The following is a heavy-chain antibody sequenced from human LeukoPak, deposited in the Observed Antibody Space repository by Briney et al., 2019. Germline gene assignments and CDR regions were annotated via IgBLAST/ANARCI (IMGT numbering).Heavy chain of an antibody. V-gene: IGHV1-69*02. J-gene: IGHJ4*02. CDR1: GGTFSGYT. Sequence: ASVKVSCKASGGTFSGYTISWMRQAPGQGLEWMGRIIPILGIANYAQKFQGRVTITADKSTSTAYMELSSLRSEDTAVYYCACIAVAGPFDYWGQGTLVTVTS. CDR3: ACIAVAGPFDY. D-gene: IGHD6-19*01. CDR2: IIPILGIA.